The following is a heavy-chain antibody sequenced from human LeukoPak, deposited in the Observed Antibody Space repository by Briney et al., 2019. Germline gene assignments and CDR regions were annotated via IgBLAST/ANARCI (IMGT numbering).Heavy chain of an antibody. J-gene: IGHJ5*02. CDR1: GESISTINYY. Sequence: SETLSLTCTVSGESISTINYYWGWIRQPPGKGLEWIGDIYYSGSTYYNPSLKSRVTISVDTSKNQFSLKLSSVTAADTAVYYCARRGRTTITSRAFDPWGQGTLVTVSS. CDR3: ARRGRTTITSRAFDP. CDR2: IYYSGST. D-gene: IGHD1-14*01. V-gene: IGHV4-39*01.